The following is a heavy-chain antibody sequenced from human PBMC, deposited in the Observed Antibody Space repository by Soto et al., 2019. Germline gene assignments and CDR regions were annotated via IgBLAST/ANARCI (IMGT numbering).Heavy chain of an antibody. V-gene: IGHV3-23*01. Sequence: EVQLLDSGGGLVQPGGSLRLSCAASGFTFSSYGMSWVRQAPGKGLEWVAGIPVIGERRYYADSVKGRFTISRDNAKNTLYLQMNSQRVEDAAVYFCAREGDRYGTVCFDSWGQGTLVTVSS. CDR1: GFTFSSYG. D-gene: IGHD1-1*01. CDR2: IPVIGERR. J-gene: IGHJ4*02. CDR3: AREGDRYGTVCFDS.